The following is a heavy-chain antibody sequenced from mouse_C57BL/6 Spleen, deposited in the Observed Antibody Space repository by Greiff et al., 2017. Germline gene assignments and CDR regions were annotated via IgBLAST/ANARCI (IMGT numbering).Heavy chain of an antibody. Sequence: EVQLQQSGPELVKPGASVKISCKASGYSFTGYYMNWVKQSPEKSLEWIGEINPSTGGTTYNQKFKAKATLTVDKSSSTAYMQLSSLTSEDSAVYYCAREGELGPPLDYWGQGTPLTVSS. CDR3: AREGELGPPLDY. D-gene: IGHD4-1*01. CDR2: INPSTGGT. CDR1: GYSFTGYY. J-gene: IGHJ2*01. V-gene: IGHV1-42*01.